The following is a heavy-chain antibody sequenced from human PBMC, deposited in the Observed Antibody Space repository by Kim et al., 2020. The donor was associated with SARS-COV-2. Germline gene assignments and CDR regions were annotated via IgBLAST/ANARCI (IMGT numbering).Heavy chain of an antibody. CDR2: ISAYNGNT. CDR1: GYTFTSYG. J-gene: IGHJ3*02. CDR3: ARGCSSTRCYKRYAFDI. V-gene: IGHV1-18*04. D-gene: IGHD2-2*02. Sequence: ASVKVSCKASGYTFTSYGISWVRQAPGQGLEWMGWISAYNGNTNYAQKLQGRVTMTTDTSTSTAYMELRSLRSDDTAVYYCARGCSSTRCYKRYAFDIWGQGTMVTVSS.